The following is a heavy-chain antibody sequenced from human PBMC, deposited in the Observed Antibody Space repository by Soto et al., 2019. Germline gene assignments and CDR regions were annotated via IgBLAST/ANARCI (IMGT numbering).Heavy chain of an antibody. CDR3: ARAAGITMVRGVIPHYYYGMDV. CDR1: GYTFTGYY. V-gene: IGHV1-2*04. D-gene: IGHD3-10*01. Sequence: GASVKVSCKASGYTFTGYYMHWVRQAPGQGLEWMGWINPNSGGTNYAQKFQGWVTMTRDTSISTAYMELSRLRSDDTAVYYCARAAGITMVRGVIPHYYYGMDVWGQGTTVTVSS. J-gene: IGHJ6*02. CDR2: INPNSGGT.